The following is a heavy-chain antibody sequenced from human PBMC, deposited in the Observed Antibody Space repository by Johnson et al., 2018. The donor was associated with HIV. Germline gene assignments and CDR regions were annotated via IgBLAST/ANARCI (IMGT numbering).Heavy chain of an antibody. D-gene: IGHD6-13*01. CDR1: GFTFSSYA. CDR3: ARVITEGGTRWAFDI. V-gene: IGHV3-30-3*01. CDR2: ISYDGSNK. J-gene: IGHJ3*02. Sequence: QVQLVESGGGLVQPGGSLRLSCAASGFTFSSYAMHWVRQAPGKGLEWVAVISYDGSNKYYADSVKGRFTISRDNAKNSLYLQMNSLRAEDTAVYYCARVITEGGTRWAFDIWGQGTIVTVSS.